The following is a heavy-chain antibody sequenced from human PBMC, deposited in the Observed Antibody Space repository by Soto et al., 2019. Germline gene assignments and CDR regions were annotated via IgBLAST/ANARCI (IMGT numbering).Heavy chain of an antibody. CDR3: ARALTGYGMDV. CDR1: RYIFTNYG. CDR2: ITTYNGNT. J-gene: IGHJ6*02. V-gene: IGHV1-18*01. Sequence: QVQLVQSGVEVREPGASVKVSCKAARYIFTNYGVSWVRQAPGQGLEWMGWITTYNGNTEYAQKFQGRVTMTTAASTSTAYMELGSLRSDDTAIYYCARALTGYGMDVWGQGTTVTVSS.